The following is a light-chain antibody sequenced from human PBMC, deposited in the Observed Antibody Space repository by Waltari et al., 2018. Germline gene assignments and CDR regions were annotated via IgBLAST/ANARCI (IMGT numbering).Light chain of an antibody. Sequence: DIDMTQSPSSLSVSVGDRVTITCRASQSISGYLHWYQQKPGRAPRLLSFAASNLQSGVPSRFSGSGSGTDFTLTISSLQPEDFATYYCQQSFNRPPTFGGGTKVEVK. CDR1: QSISGY. CDR3: QQSFNRPPT. CDR2: AAS. V-gene: IGKV1-39*01. J-gene: IGKJ4*01.